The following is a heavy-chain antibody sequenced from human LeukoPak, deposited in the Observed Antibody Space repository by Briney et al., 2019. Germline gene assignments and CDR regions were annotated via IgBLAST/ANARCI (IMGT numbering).Heavy chain of an antibody. CDR2: MNSNGDIT. Sequence: GGSLRLSCAASGFRFDDFGKSWVRQAPGKGLEWVSGMNSNGDITGYADSVKGRFTISRDNAKNSLYLQMDSLRAEDTALYYCARIFNTDNWVTGGFDIWGQGTIVTVSP. V-gene: IGHV3-20*04. D-gene: IGHD2-21*02. CDR1: GFRFDDFG. J-gene: IGHJ3*02. CDR3: ARIFNTDNWVTGGFDI.